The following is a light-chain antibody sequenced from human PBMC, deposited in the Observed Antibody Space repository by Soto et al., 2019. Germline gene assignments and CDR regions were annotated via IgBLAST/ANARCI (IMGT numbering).Light chain of an antibody. V-gene: IGLV2-14*01. CDR2: NVS. CDR3: NSYTSSTTPAV. CDR1: SSDVGGYDF. Sequence: QSALTQPASVSGSPGQSIAISCSGTSSDVGGYDFVSWYQQHTGKAPTLIIYNVSNRPSGVSNRFSGSKSGNTASLTISGLQAEDEAVYYCNSYTSSTTPAVFGGGTKLTVL. J-gene: IGLJ2*01.